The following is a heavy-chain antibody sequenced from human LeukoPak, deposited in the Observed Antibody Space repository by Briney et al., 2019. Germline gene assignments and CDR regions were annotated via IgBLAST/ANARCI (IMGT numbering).Heavy chain of an antibody. CDR1: GLKFDESV. CDR3: VRVLGCALGSSSVTSYCGLDV. V-gene: IGHV3-20*04. CDR2: MFWNGVMT. Sequence: GSLRLSCEASGLKFDESVMSWVRQTPGSGLEWVASMFWNGVMTAYVASAKGRFTISRDHPMNSLYLQMNSLRPEDTALYYCVRVLGCALGSSSVTSYCGLDVWGQGTTVIVSS. D-gene: IGHD3-10*01. J-gene: IGHJ6*01.